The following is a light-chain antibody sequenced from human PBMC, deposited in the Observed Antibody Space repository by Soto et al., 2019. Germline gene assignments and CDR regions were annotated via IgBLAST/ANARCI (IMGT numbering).Light chain of an antibody. CDR1: QSVSSN. V-gene: IGKV3-15*01. Sequence: EIVMTQSPATLSVSPGERATLSCRASQSVSSNLACYQQKPGQAPRLLIYCASTRATGIPARFSVSGSGTEFTLTISSLQSEDFAVYYCQQYNNWPPTFGQGTKVEI. CDR2: CAS. J-gene: IGKJ1*01. CDR3: QQYNNWPPT.